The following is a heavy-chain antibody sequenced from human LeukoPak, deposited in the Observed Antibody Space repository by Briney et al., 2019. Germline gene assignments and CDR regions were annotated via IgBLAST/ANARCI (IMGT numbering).Heavy chain of an antibody. V-gene: IGHV4-61*02. Sequence: RPSQTLSLTCTVSGGSTSSGSYYWSWIRQPAGKGLEWIGRIYTSGSTNYNPSLKSRVTISVDTSKNQFSLKLSSVTAADTAVYYCASFPYYYDSSGYYYWGQGTLVTVSS. D-gene: IGHD3-22*01. CDR2: IYTSGST. J-gene: IGHJ4*02. CDR1: GGSTSSGSYY. CDR3: ASFPYYYDSSGYYY.